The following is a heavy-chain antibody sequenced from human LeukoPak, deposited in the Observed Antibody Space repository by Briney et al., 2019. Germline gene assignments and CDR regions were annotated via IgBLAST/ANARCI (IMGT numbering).Heavy chain of an antibody. CDR2: MYPNSGNT. CDR3: ARDALTFTIFGVVYYMDV. CDR1: GYTFTSYD. V-gene: IGHV1-8*01. D-gene: IGHD3-3*01. J-gene: IGHJ6*03. Sequence: ASVKVSCKASGYTFTSYDINWVRQATGQGLEWMGWMYPNSGNTGYAQKFQGRVTMTRNTSISTAYMELSSLRSEDTAVYYCARDALTFTIFGVVYYMDVWGKGTTVTVSS.